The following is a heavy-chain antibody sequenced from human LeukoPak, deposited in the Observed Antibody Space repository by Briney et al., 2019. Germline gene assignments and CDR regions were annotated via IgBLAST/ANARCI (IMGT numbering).Heavy chain of an antibody. CDR3: ARYGIAAVVLDAFDI. CDR2: ISSSSSYI. Sequence: PGGSLRLSCAASGFTFSSYSMNWVRQAPGKGLEWVSSISSSSSYIYYADSVKGRFTISRDNAKNSLYLQMNSLRAEDTAVYYCARYGIAAVVLDAFDIWGQGTMVTVSS. V-gene: IGHV3-21*01. CDR1: GFTFSSYS. D-gene: IGHD6-13*01. J-gene: IGHJ3*02.